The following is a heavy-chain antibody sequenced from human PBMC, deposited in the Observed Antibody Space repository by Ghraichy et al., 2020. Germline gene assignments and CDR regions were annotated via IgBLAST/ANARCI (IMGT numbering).Heavy chain of an antibody. J-gene: IGHJ4*02. CDR1: GFTFSNFA. CDR3: AKGRYDFWSGSDY. CDR2: ISGSGGST. D-gene: IGHD3-3*01. V-gene: IGHV3-23*01. Sequence: GESLNISCAASGFTFSNFAMSWVRQAPGKGLEWVSSISGSGGSTYYADSVKGRFTISRENSKNTLYLQMNSLRAEDTAVYYCAKGRYDFWSGSDYWGQGTLVTVSS.